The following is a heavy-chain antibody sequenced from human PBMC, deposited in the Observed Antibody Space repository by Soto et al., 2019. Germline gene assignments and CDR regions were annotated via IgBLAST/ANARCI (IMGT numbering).Heavy chain of an antibody. J-gene: IGHJ4*02. CDR2: ISSSSSYI. Sequence: EVQLVESGGGLVKPGGSLRLSCAASGFTFSSYSMNWVRQAPGKGLEWVSSISSSSSYIYYADSVKGRFTISRDNAKNSLYLHMNSLRAEDTAVYYCARVFTVVRGIDYWGQGTLVTVSS. V-gene: IGHV3-21*01. CDR1: GFTFSSYS. D-gene: IGHD2-15*01. CDR3: ARVFTVVRGIDY.